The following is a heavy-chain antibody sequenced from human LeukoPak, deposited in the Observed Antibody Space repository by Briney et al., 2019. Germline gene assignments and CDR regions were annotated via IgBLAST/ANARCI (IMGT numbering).Heavy chain of an antibody. CDR2: ISNSDSTV. Sequence: PGGSLRLSCAASGFIFSTYEMNWVRQAPGKGLEWVSYISNSDSTVHYADSVKGRFTISRDNAQNSLYLQMSSLRAEDTAVYYWAREENNYGDYYNGMAVWGQGTTVTVSS. V-gene: IGHV3-48*03. J-gene: IGHJ6*02. CDR1: GFIFSTYE. D-gene: IGHD4-17*01. CDR3: AREENNYGDYYNGMAV.